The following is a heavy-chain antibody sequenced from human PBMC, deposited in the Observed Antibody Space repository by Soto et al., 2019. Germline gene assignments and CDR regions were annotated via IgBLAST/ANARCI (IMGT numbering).Heavy chain of an antibody. D-gene: IGHD4-17*01. CDR1: GFTFSSYE. J-gene: IGHJ6*02. CDR2: ISSSGSTI. Sequence: PGGSLRLSGAASGFTFSSYEINWVRQAPWKGLEWVSYISSSGSTIYYADSVKGRFTISRDNAKNSLYLQMNSLRAEDTAVYYCARALYYGRGMDVWGQLTTVTVCS. CDR3: ARALYYGRGMDV. V-gene: IGHV3-48*03.